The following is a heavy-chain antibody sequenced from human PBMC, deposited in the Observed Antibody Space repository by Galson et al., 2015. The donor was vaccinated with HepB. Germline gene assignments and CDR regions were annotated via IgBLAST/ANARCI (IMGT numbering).Heavy chain of an antibody. CDR3: ARGSGDGYTLGFDY. J-gene: IGHJ4*02. D-gene: IGHD5-24*01. CDR2: TRNKANSYTT. V-gene: IGHV3-72*01. CDR1: GFTFSDHY. Sequence: SCAASGFTFSDHYMDWVRQAPGKGLEWVGRTRNKANSYTTQYAASVKGRFTISRDDSKNSVYLQMNSLKIEDTAVYYCARGSGDGYTLGFDYWGQGTLVTVSS.